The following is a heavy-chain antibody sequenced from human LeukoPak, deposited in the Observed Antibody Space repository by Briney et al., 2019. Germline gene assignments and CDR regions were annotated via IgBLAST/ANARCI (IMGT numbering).Heavy chain of an antibody. CDR3: ARDLYYYDSSEGELGDYFDY. J-gene: IGHJ4*02. CDR2: INPNSGGT. D-gene: IGHD3-22*01. CDR1: GYTFSGYY. Sequence: ASVKVSCKASGYTFSGYYIHWVRQAPGQGLEWMGWINPNSGGTNYAQKLQGRVTMTTDTSTSTAYMELRSLRSDDTAVYYCARDLYYYDSSEGELGDYFDYWGQGTLVTVSS. V-gene: IGHV1-2*02.